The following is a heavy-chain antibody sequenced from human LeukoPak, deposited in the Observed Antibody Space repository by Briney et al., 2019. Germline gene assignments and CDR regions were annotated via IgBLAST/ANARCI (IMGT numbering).Heavy chain of an antibody. V-gene: IGHV4-39*02. CDR3: AREKDYYDFWSGYP. CDR1: GGSISGSSYY. D-gene: IGHD3-3*01. CDR2: IYYSGST. Sequence: PSETLSLTCTVSGGSISGSSYYWGWIRQPPGKGLEWIGSIYYSGSTYYNPSLKSRVTISVDTSKNQFSLKLSSVTAADTAVYYCAREKDYYDFWSGYPWGQGTLVTVSS. J-gene: IGHJ5*02.